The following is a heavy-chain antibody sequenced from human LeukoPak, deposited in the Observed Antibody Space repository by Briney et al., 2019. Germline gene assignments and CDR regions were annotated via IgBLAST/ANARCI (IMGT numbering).Heavy chain of an antibody. J-gene: IGHJ4*02. CDR2: ISAYNGNT. Sequence: ASVKVSCKASGYTFTSYGISWVRQAPGQGLEWMGWISAYNGNTNYAQKLQGRVTMTTDTSTSTAYMELRSLRSDDTAVYYCARDRTMIVVDPTRKFDYWGQGTLVTVSS. V-gene: IGHV1-18*01. CDR1: GYTFTSYG. D-gene: IGHD3-22*01. CDR3: ARDRTMIVVDPTRKFDY.